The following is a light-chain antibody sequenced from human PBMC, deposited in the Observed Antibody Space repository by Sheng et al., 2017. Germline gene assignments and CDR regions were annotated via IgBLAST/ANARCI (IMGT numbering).Light chain of an antibody. CDR3: QQRSNWPPSIT. CDR2: DAS. V-gene: IGKV3-11*01. J-gene: IGKJ5*01. CDR1: QSIGTY. Sequence: IVLTQSPATLSLSPGERATLSCRASQSIGTYLAWYQQKPGQGPRLLIYDASNRATGIPARFSGSGSGTDFTLTISSLEPEDFAVYYCQQRSNWPPSITFGQGTRLEIK.